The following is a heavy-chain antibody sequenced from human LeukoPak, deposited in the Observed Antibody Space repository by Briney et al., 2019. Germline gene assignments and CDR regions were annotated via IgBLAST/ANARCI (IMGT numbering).Heavy chain of an antibody. CDR1: GGSISSGSYY. J-gene: IGHJ5*02. V-gene: IGHV4-61*02. CDR3: AREVRDWFDP. CDR2: IYTSGST. Sequence: SETLSLTCTVSGGSISSGSYYWSWLRQPAGKGLEWIGRIYTSGSTNYNPSLKSRVTISVDTSKNQFSLKLSSVTAADTAVYYCAREVRDWFDPWGQGTLVTVSS.